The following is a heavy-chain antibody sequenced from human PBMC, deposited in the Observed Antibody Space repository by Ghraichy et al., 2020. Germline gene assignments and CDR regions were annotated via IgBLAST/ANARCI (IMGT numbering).Heavy chain of an antibody. CDR2: IYHSGST. V-gene: IGHV4-38-2*02. Sequence: SQTLSLTRAVSGYSISSGYYWGWIRQPPGKGLEWIGSIYHSGSTYYNPSLKSRVTISVDTSKNQFSLKLSSVTAADTAVYYCARDGEMATTGGYYYGMDVWGQGTTVTVSS. CDR1: GYSISSGYY. J-gene: IGHJ6*02. CDR3: ARDGEMATTGGYYYGMDV. D-gene: IGHD5-24*01.